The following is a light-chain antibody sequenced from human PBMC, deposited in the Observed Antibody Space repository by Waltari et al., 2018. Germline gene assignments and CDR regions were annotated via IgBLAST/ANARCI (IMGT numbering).Light chain of an antibody. CDR3: SSYTSSSPWV. CDR1: TSDFGGYNS. V-gene: IGLV2-14*01. CDR2: EVS. Sequence: QSALPQPASVSGSPGQSITTSCTGTTSDFGGYNSVSGYQQHPGKAPKLMIYEVSNRPSGVSNRFSGSKAGNTASLTISGLQAEDEADYYCSSYTSSSPWVFGGGTKLTVL. J-gene: IGLJ3*02.